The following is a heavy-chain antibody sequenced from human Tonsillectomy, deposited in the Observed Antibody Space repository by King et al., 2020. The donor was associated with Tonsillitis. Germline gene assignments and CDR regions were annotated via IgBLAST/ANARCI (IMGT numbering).Heavy chain of an antibody. D-gene: IGHD4-17*01. V-gene: IGHV3-11*01. J-gene: IGHJ6*02. CDR1: GFTFSDYY. CDR3: ARGGGDYGDLFGYGMDV. Sequence: VQLVQSGGGLVKPGGSLRLSCASSGFTFSDYYMSWIRQAPGMGLEWVSHINSSGSTYAEFLKGRFTISRENAKNSLYLQIISLKAEDTAVYYCARGGGDYGDLFGYGMDVWGQGTTVTVSS. CDR2: INSSGST.